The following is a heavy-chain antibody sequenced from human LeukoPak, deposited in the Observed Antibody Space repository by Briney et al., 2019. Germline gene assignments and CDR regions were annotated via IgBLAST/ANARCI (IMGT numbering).Heavy chain of an antibody. CDR3: ARENGGSYYPNWFDP. CDR1: GGSISSSGYY. D-gene: IGHD1-26*01. CDR2: IYYSGST. J-gene: IGHJ5*02. Sequence: SETLSLTCTVSGGSISSSGYYWSWIRQHPGKGLEWIGYIYYSGSTYYNPSLKSRVTISVDTSKNQFSLKLSSVTAADTAVYYCARENGGSYYPNWFDPWGQGTLVTVSS. V-gene: IGHV4-31*03.